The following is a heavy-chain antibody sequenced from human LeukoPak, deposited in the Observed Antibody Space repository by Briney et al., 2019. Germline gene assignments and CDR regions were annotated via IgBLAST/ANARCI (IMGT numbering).Heavy chain of an antibody. CDR1: GYTFTSYG. J-gene: IGHJ4*02. CDR2: ISAYNGNT. Sequence: ASVKVSCKASGYTFTSYGISWVRQAPGQGLEWMGWISAYNGNTNYAQKLQGRVTMTTDTSTSTAYMELRSLRSEDTAVYYCAREKREAAAVTLDYWGQGTLVTVSS. CDR3: AREKREAAAVTLDY. V-gene: IGHV1-18*01. D-gene: IGHD6-13*01.